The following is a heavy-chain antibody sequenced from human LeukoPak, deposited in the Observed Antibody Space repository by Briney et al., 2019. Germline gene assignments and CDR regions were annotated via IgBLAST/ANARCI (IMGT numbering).Heavy chain of an antibody. Sequence: SETLSLTCAVSGGSISSSNWWSWVRQPPGKGLEWIGEIYHIGSTNYNPSLKSRVTISIDKSKNQFSLRLSSVTAADTAVYYCARGGTRGGSDYCYYMDVWGKGTTVTVSS. CDR3: ARGGTRGGSDYCYYMDV. CDR2: IYHIGST. J-gene: IGHJ6*03. V-gene: IGHV4-4*02. D-gene: IGHD1-26*01. CDR1: GGSISSSNW.